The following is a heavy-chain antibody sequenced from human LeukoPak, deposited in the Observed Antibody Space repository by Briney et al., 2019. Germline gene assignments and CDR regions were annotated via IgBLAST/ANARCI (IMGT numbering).Heavy chain of an antibody. J-gene: IGHJ4*02. Sequence: GGSLRLSCAASGFTFSSYAMHWVRQAPGKGLEWVAVISYDGSNKCYADSVKGRFTISRDNSKNTLYLQMNSLRAEDTAVYYCARDAFDYSSSFDYWGQGTLVTVSS. V-gene: IGHV3-30-3*01. CDR3: ARDAFDYSSSFDY. CDR1: GFTFSSYA. D-gene: IGHD6-13*01. CDR2: ISYDGSNK.